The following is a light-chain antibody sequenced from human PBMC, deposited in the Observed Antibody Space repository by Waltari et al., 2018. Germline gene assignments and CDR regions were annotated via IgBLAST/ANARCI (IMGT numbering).Light chain of an antibody. Sequence: SVLTQPPSAPGTPGQRPTTSCSAPYSNIGRNTVSWYQVLPGKAPKHLIHRNDQRPLGVPERFSGSKSGSSATLTISGPQSEDEADYFCAAWEDGVNIHYVFGSGTKVTVL. J-gene: IGLJ1*01. CDR1: YSNIGRNT. CDR3: AAWEDGVNIHYV. V-gene: IGLV1-44*01. CDR2: RND.